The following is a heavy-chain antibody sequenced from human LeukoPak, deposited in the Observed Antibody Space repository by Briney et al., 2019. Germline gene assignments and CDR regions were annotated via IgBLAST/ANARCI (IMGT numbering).Heavy chain of an antibody. Sequence: GRSLRLSCAASGFTFSSYGMHWVRQAPGKGLEWVAVISYDGSNKYYADSVKGRFTISRDNSKNTLYLQMNSLRAEDTAVYYCARDSDSSGFTWGQGTLVTVSS. CDR2: ISYDGSNK. V-gene: IGHV3-30*03. CDR1: GFTFSSYG. D-gene: IGHD3-22*01. CDR3: ARDSDSSGFT. J-gene: IGHJ5*02.